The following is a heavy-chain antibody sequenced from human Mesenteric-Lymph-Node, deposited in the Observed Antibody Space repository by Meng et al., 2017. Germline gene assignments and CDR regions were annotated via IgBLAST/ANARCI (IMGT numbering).Heavy chain of an antibody. V-gene: IGHV1-46*01. CDR2: IYAGGGST. CDR1: GLTVSDSY. CDR3: ARVLFGYSYGYIDY. Sequence: GESLKISCAVSGLTVSDSYISWLRQAPGKGLEWLSIIYAGGGSTSYAQKFQGRVTMTRDTSTSTVYMELSSLRSEDTAVYYCARVLFGYSYGYIDYWGQGTLVTVSS. D-gene: IGHD5-18*01. J-gene: IGHJ4*02.